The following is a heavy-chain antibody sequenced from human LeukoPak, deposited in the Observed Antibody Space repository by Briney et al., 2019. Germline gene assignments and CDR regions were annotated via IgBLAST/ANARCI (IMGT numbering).Heavy chain of an antibody. J-gene: IGHJ5*02. D-gene: IGHD2-2*01. CDR3: ARGVSGYCSSTSCSRGFDP. CDR1: GYTFTSYG. Sequence: GASVKVSCKASGYTFTSYGISWVRQAPGQGLEWMGWISAYNGNTNYAQKLQGRVTMTTDTSTSTAYMELRSLRSDDTAVYYWARGVSGYCSSTSCSRGFDPWGQGTLVTVSS. V-gene: IGHV1-18*01. CDR2: ISAYNGNT.